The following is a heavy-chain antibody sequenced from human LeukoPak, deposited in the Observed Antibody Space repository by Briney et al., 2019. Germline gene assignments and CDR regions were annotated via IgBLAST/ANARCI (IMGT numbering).Heavy chain of an antibody. CDR3: ARDFKGHSD. Sequence: PSETLSLTCTVSGDSFSRYFWSWIRQPAGKGLEWIGRVFSTGSTDYNPSLRGRVSMSVDTSKNQFSLKLTSLTAADTAVYYCARDFKGHSDWGPGTQVTVSS. CDR1: GDSFSRYF. J-gene: IGHJ4*02. V-gene: IGHV4-4*07. CDR2: VFSTGST.